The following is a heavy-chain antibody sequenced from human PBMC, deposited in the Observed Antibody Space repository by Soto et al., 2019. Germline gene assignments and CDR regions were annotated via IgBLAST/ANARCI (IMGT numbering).Heavy chain of an antibody. CDR2: ISYDGSNK. J-gene: IGHJ4*02. CDR3: ASLFIAVATFDY. D-gene: IGHD6-19*01. CDR1: GFTFSSYA. V-gene: IGHV3-30-3*01. Sequence: QVQLVESGGGVVQPGRSLRLSCAASGFTFSSYAMHWVRQAPGKGLEWVAVISYDGSNKYYADSVKGRFTISRDNSKNTLYLQMNSLRAEDTAVYYCASLFIAVATFDYRGQGTLVTVSS.